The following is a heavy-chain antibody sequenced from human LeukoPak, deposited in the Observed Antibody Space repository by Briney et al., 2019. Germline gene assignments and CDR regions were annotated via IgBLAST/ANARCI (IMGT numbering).Heavy chain of an antibody. V-gene: IGHV1-69*04. CDR3: ARERESFYYGSGSYPTFDY. Sequence: SVKVSCKASGYTFTSYAISWVRQAPGQGLEWMGRIIPILGIANYAQKFQGRVTITADKSTSTAYMELSSLRSEDTAVYYCARERESFYYGSGSYPTFDYWGQGTLVTVSS. D-gene: IGHD3-10*01. CDR1: GYTFTSYA. CDR2: IIPILGIA. J-gene: IGHJ4*02.